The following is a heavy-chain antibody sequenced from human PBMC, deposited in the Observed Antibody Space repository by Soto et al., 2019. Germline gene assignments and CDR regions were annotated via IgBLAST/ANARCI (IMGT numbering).Heavy chain of an antibody. CDR1: GFTFSSYG. D-gene: IGHD3-10*01. CDR3: ANSYYGSGSYYEDYYYGMDV. J-gene: IGHJ6*02. CDR2: ISYDGSNK. V-gene: IGHV3-30*18. Sequence: GGSLRLSCAASGFTFSSYGMHWVRQAPGKGLEWVAVISYDGSNKYYVDSVKGRFTISRDNSKNTLYLQMNSLRAEDTAVYYYANSYYGSGSYYEDYYYGMDVWGQGTTVTVSS.